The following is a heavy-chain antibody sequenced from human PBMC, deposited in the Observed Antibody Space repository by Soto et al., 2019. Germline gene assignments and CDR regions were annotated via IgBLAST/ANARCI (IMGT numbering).Heavy chain of an antibody. CDR1: GGSISSGGYY. CDR2: IYYSGST. V-gene: IGHV4-31*03. D-gene: IGHD6-13*01. J-gene: IGHJ4*02. CDR3: ARDSSSWALDY. Sequence: SETLSLTCTVSGGSISSGGYYWSWIRQHPGKGLEWIGYIYYSGSTYYNPSLKSRVTISVDTSKNQFSLKLSSVTAADTAVYYCARDSSSWALDYWGQGTLVTVSS.